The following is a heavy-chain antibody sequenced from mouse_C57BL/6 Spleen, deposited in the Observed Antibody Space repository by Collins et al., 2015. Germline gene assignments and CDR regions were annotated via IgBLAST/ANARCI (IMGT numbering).Heavy chain of an antibody. Sequence: QVQLQQPGAELVKPGASVKLSCKASGYTFTSYWMHWVKQRPGQGLEWIGMIHPNSGSTNYNEKFKSKATLTVDKSSSTAYMQLSSLTSEDSAVYYCEYYYGSSPYYFDYWGQGTTLTVSS. V-gene: IGHV1-64*01. J-gene: IGHJ2*01. CDR1: GYTFTSYW. D-gene: IGHD1-1*01. CDR2: IHPNSGST. CDR3: EYYYGSSPYYFDY.